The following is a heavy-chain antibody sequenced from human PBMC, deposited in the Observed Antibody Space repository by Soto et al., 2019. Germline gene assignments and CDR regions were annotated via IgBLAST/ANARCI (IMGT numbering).Heavy chain of an antibody. D-gene: IGHD3-10*01. CDR2: INHSGST. V-gene: IGHV4-34*01. Sequence: SQTLSLTCAVYGGSFSGYYWSWIRQPPGKGLEWIGEINHSGSTNYNPSLKSRVTISVDTSKNQFSLKLSSVTAADTAVYYCARGRAEEEITMVRETRYYFDYWGQGTLVTVSS. J-gene: IGHJ4*02. CDR3: ARGRAEEEITMVRETRYYFDY. CDR1: GGSFSGYY.